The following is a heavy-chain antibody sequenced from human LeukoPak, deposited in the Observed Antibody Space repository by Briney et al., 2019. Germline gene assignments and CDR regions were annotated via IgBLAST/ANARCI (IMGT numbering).Heavy chain of an antibody. J-gene: IGHJ4*02. CDR3: ARGARVTPFDY. V-gene: IGHV4-59*01. CDR2: IYYSGST. CDR1: GGSISSNY. Sequence: PSETLSLTCTVSGGSISSNYWSWIRQPPGKGLEWIGYIYYSGSTNYNPSVKSRVTISVDTSKNQLSLKLTSVTAADTAVYYCARGARVTPFDYWGQGTLVTVSS. D-gene: IGHD2-21*02.